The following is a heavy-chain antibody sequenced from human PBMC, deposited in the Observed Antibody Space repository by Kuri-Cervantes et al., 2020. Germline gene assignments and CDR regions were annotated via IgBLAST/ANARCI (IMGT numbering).Heavy chain of an antibody. CDR3: ARAGESRFRELLYPRWFDP. Sequence: GESLKISCAASGFTFNSNGMSWVRQAPGKGLEWVSSVSASGGLTYYTDSVKGRFTISRDNSKNSLYLQMNSLRAGDTAVYYCARAGESRFRELLYPRWFDPWGQGTLVTVSS. CDR2: VSASGGLT. J-gene: IGHJ5*02. V-gene: IGHV3-23*01. D-gene: IGHD3-10*01. CDR1: GFTFNSNG.